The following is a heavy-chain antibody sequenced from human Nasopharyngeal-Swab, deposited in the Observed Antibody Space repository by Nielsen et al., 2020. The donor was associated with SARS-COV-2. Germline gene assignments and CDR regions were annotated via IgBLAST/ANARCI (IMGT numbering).Heavy chain of an antibody. CDR1: GFIFSSTW. V-gene: IGHV3-15*01. Sequence: AGSLSLSCVTSGFIFSSTWMTWVSQAPGEGLEWVGLIQNKSAGGATDYAEPVKGRFTISRDDSKNTVYLQMNSLKTEDTAVYYCTRHQGRRFFDYWGQGTLVTVSS. CDR2: IQNKSAGGAT. CDR3: TRHQGRRFFDY. J-gene: IGHJ4*02.